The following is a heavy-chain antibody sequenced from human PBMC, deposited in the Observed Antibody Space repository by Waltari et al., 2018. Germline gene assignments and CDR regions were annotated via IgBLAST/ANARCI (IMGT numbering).Heavy chain of an antibody. Sequence: QVQLVESGGGVVQPGRSLRLSCAASGFTFSSYAMHWLRQAPGKGLEWVAVISYDGSNKYYADSVKGRFTISRDNSKNTLYLQMNSLRAEDTAVYYCARGGDFWSGYYTPGTPRFDYWGQGTLVTVSS. J-gene: IGHJ4*02. CDR2: ISYDGSNK. D-gene: IGHD3-3*01. V-gene: IGHV3-30-3*01. CDR1: GFTFSSYA. CDR3: ARGGDFWSGYYTPGTPRFDY.